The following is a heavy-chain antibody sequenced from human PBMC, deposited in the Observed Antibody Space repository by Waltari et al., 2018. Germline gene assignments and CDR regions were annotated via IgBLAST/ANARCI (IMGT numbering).Heavy chain of an antibody. J-gene: IGHJ5*02. CDR1: GFKFDNYA. CDR3: ARSPNHNWFDP. Sequence: QAQLVESGGDVVQPARSLRLSCAAAGFKFDNYAMHWIRQAPGKGLEWLAAVSPHDQHTYKTDSLQGRFTISRDNSKNVLFLQMTNLTTDDTAVYYCARSPNHNWFDPWGQGTLVTVSS. CDR2: VSPHDQHT. V-gene: IGHV3-30*03.